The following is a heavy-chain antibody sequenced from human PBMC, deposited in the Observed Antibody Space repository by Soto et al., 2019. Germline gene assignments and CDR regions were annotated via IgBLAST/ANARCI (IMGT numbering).Heavy chain of an antibody. CDR2: MNPNSGNT. Sequence: ASVKVSCKASGYNFNTFDMYWVRQATGHGLEWMGWMNPNSGNTGYAQELRGRVTMTRNTSNTTAYMELTSLTSDDTGFYYCAGGNFRYWGQGTLVTVSS. CDR1: GYNFNTFD. J-gene: IGHJ4*02. CDR3: AGGNFRY. V-gene: IGHV1-8*02.